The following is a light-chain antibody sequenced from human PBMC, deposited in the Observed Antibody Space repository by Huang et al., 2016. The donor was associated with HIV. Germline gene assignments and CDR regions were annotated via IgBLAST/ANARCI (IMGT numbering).Light chain of an antibody. CDR2: DVS. CDR1: QSVSSY. CDR3: QQRSNWPPSIT. V-gene: IGKV3-11*01. Sequence: EIVLTQSPATLSLSPGERATLSCRASQSVSSYLAWYQQKPGQAPRLLIYDVSKRATGIPARFSGSGSGTDFTLTIISLEPEDFAIYYCQQRSNWPPSITFGQGTRLEIK. J-gene: IGKJ5*01.